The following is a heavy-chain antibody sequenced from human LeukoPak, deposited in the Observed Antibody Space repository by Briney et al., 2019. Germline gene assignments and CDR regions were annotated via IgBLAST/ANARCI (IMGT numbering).Heavy chain of an antibody. CDR1: GFTFRNYG. Sequence: GGSLRLSCAASGFTFRNYGMHWVRQAPGKGLEWVAVIWYDGSNKYYADSVKGRFTISRDNSKNTVHLQMNSLRVEDAAVYYCAARLPLYGMDVWGQGTTVTVSS. CDR2: IWYDGSNK. CDR3: AARLPLYGMDV. J-gene: IGHJ6*02. V-gene: IGHV3-33*01. D-gene: IGHD2-21*02.